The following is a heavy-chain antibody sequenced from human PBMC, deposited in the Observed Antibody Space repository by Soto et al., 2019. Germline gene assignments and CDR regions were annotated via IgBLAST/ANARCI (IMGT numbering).Heavy chain of an antibody. CDR2: IYYSGST. J-gene: IGHJ4*02. CDR1: GGSISSGDYY. CDR3: ARVGGGGYYGSEGYYFDY. V-gene: IGHV4-30-4*01. D-gene: IGHD3-10*01. Sequence: QVQLQESGPGLVKPSQTLSLTCTVSGGSISSGDYYWSWIRQPPGKGLEWIGYIYYSGSTYYNPSLKSRGTISVDTCKNQFSLKMSSVTAADMAVYYCARVGGGGYYGSEGYYFDYWGQGTLVTVSS.